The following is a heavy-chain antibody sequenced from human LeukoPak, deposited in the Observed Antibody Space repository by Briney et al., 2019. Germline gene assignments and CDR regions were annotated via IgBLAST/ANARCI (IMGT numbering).Heavy chain of an antibody. CDR3: TRVEERLAANPLAY. Sequence: PGGSLRHSCAASGINAVTNVLTYPRQAPGKGLEWVSVLYSDGNTKYADSVQGRFTISRDNSKTTLYLEMNILSPDDAAVYYCTRVEERLAANPLAYWGRGTLVTVSS. V-gene: IGHV3-53*01. CDR2: LYSDGNT. CDR1: GINAVTNV. D-gene: IGHD2-15*01. J-gene: IGHJ4*02.